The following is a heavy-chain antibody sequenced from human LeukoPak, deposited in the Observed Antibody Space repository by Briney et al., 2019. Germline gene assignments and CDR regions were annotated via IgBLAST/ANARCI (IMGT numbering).Heavy chain of an antibody. CDR1: GYTFTGYY. J-gene: IGHJ5*02. V-gene: IGHV1-2*02. CDR2: INPNSGGT. Sequence: ASVKVSCKASGYTFTGYYMHWVRQAPGQGLEWMGWINPNSGGTNYAQKFQGRVTMTRNTSISTAYMELSSLRSEDTAVYYCARGLVRLTWFDPWGQGTLVTVSS. D-gene: IGHD3-16*01. CDR3: ARGLVRLTWFDP.